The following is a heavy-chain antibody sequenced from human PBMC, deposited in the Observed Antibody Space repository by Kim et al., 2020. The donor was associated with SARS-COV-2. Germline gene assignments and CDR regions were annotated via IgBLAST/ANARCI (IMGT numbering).Heavy chain of an antibody. CDR3: ARDGDLTSSGKEAVDNY. CDR1: GFTFSSYW. Sequence: GGSLRLSCAASGFTFSSYWMTWVRQAPGKGLEWVAIIKNDGTKKYYADSVKGRFTISRDNANNTLYLQMKSLRAEDTAVYYCARDGDLTSSGKEAVDNY. J-gene: IGHJ4*01. D-gene: IGHD6-19*01. CDR2: IKNDGTKK. V-gene: IGHV3-7*01.